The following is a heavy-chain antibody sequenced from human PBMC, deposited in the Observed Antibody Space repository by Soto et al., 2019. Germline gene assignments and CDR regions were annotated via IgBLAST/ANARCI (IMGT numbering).Heavy chain of an antibody. Sequence: ASVKVSCKASGYTFTSYGISWVRQAPGQGLEWIGWISAYNGNTNYAQKLQGRVTMTTDTSTSTAYMELRSLRSDDTAVYYCARDWGIAVAGTRLDRLEPWGQGTLVTDSS. D-gene: IGHD6-19*01. V-gene: IGHV1-18*01. CDR2: ISAYNGNT. J-gene: IGHJ5*02. CDR1: GYTFTSYG. CDR3: ARDWGIAVAGTRLDRLEP.